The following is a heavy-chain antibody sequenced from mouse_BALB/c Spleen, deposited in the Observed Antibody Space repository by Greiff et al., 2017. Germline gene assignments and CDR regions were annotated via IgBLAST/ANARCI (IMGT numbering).Heavy chain of an antibody. D-gene: IGHD2-2*01. CDR2: IWAGGST. CDR1: GFSLTSYG. Sequence: VQLQESGPGLVAPSQSLSITCTVSGFSLTSYGVHWVRQPPGKGLEWLGVIWAGGSTNYNSALMSRLSISKDNSKSQVFLKMNSLQTDDTAMYYCAREDYGYPFAYWGQGTLVTVSA. CDR3: AREDYGYPFAY. V-gene: IGHV2-9*02. J-gene: IGHJ3*01.